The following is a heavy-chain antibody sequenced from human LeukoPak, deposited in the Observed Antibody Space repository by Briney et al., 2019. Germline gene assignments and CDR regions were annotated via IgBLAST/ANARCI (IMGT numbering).Heavy chain of an antibody. J-gene: IGHJ4*02. CDR3: ARGLYYYDSSGYYAERDDY. CDR1: GHTLTELS. Sequence: ASVKVSCKVSGHTLTELSIHWVRQAPGGRLEWMGGYAPENGNRIYAQKIHDRLTMTEDTSTSTAYMELRSLRSDDTAVYYCARGLYYYDSSGYYAERDDYWGQGTLVTVSS. CDR2: YAPENGNR. V-gene: IGHV1-24*01. D-gene: IGHD3-22*01.